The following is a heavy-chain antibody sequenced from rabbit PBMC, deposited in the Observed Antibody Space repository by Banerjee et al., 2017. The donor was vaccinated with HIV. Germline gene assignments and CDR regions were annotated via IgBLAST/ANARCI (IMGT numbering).Heavy chain of an antibody. V-gene: IGHV1S45*01. D-gene: IGHD4-1*01. CDR3: ARDAWGAEDFDL. J-gene: IGHJ4*01. Sequence: QEQMEESGGDLVKPEGSLTLTCTASGFSFSNKYVMCWVRQAPGKGLEWIACINTSTGNTVYANWAKGRFTISKTSSTTVTLQMTSLTVADTATYFCARDAWGAEDFDLWGPGTLVTVS. CDR1: GFSFSNKYV. CDR2: INTSTGNT.